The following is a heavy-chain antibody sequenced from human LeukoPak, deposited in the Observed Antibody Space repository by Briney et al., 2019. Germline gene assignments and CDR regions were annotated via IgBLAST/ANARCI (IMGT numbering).Heavy chain of an antibody. V-gene: IGHV1-69*04. CDR1: GGTLSSYA. Sequence: SVKVSCKASGGTLSSYAISWVRQAPGQGLEWMGRIIPILGIANYAQKFQGRVTITADKSTSTAYMELSSLRSEDTAVYYCARISSGFDYWGQGTLVTVSS. J-gene: IGHJ4*02. CDR2: IIPILGIA. CDR3: ARISSGFDY. D-gene: IGHD3-22*01.